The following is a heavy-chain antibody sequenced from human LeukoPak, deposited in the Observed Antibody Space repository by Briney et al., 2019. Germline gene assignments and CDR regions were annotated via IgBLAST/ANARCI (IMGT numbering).Heavy chain of an antibody. CDR3: ARSSGWYYFDS. CDR2: IYYSGST. V-gene: IGHV4-59*01. CDR1: GGSISSYY. D-gene: IGHD6-19*01. J-gene: IGHJ4*02. Sequence: SETLSLTCTVSGGSISSYYWSWTRQPPGKGLEWIGYIYYSGSTNYNPSLKSRVTISVDTSKNQFSLKLSSVTAADAAVYYCARSSGWYYFDSWGQGTLVTVSS.